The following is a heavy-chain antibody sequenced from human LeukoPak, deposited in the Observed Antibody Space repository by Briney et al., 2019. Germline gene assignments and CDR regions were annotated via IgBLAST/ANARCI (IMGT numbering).Heavy chain of an antibody. D-gene: IGHD1-26*01. J-gene: IGHJ4*02. CDR3: ASAAGWESAY. Sequence: PGGSLRLSCTASGFTFSNYAMTWVRQAPGKGLEWVSGISGSGGSTYYADSVKGRFTISRDNSKNALYLQMNSLRAEDTAVYYCASAAGWESAYWGQGTLVTVSS. CDR1: GFTFSNYA. CDR2: ISGSGGST. V-gene: IGHV3-23*01.